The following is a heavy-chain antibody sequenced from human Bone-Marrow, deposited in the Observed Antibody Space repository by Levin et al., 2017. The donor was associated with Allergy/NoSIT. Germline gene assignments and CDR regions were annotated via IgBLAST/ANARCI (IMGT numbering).Heavy chain of an antibody. CDR3: AKDQLWSLSVFDY. J-gene: IGHJ4*02. CDR2: ISGSGGST. V-gene: IGHV3-23*01. D-gene: IGHD3-10*01. Sequence: GESLKISCAASGFTFSSYAMSWVRQAPGKGLEWVSAISGSGGSTYYADSVKGRFTISRDNSKNTLYLQMNSLRAEDTAVYYCAKDQLWSLSVFDYWGQGTLVTVSS. CDR1: GFTFSSYA.